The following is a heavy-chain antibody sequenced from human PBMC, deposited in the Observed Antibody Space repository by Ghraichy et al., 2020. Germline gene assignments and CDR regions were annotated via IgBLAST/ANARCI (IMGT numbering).Heavy chain of an antibody. Sequence: SETLSLTCAVYGGSFSGYYWSWIRQPPGKGLEWIGEINHSGSTNYNPSLKSRVTISVDTSKNQFSLKLSSVTAADTAVYYCARRSDLYQLFPRGHFAYWGQGTLVTVSS. CDR1: GGSFSGYY. CDR2: INHSGST. D-gene: IGHD2-2*01. J-gene: IGHJ4*02. CDR3: ARRSDLYQLFPRGHFAY. V-gene: IGHV4-34*01.